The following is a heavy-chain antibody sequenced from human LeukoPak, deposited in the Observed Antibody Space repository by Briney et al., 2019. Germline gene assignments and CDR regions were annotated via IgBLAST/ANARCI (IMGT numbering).Heavy chain of an antibody. D-gene: IGHD1-26*01. CDR1: GFTFSSCG. J-gene: IGHJ4*02. V-gene: IGHV3-30*18. CDR2: ISHDGSNK. CDR3: AKDPQWELPSPFDH. Sequence: GGSLRLSCAASGFTFSSCGMHWVRQAPGKGLEWVAVISHDGSNKEYGDSVKGRFTVSRDNSKNTLYLLMNSLRAEDTAVYYCAKDPQWELPSPFDHWGQGTLVTVSS.